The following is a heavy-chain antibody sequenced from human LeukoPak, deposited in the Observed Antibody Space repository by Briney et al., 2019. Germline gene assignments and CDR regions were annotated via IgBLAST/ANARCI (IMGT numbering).Heavy chain of an antibody. Sequence: GGSLRLSCAASGVTLSSYGLQSVRQAPGKGLEWVAVIWYDGSNKYYADSVKGRFTISRDNSKNTLYLQMNSLRAEDTAVYYCARECSSGWYFDYWGQGTLVTVSS. CDR1: GVTLSSYG. V-gene: IGHV3-33*01. CDR3: ARECSSGWYFDY. CDR2: IWYDGSNK. D-gene: IGHD6-19*01. J-gene: IGHJ4*02.